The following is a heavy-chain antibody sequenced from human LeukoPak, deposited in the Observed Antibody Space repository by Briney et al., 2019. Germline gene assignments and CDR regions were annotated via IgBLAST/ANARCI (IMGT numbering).Heavy chain of an antibody. CDR1: GFTFSSYG. V-gene: IGHV3-30*18. CDR2: ISYDGSNK. J-gene: IGHJ4*02. CDR3: AKVLSKGGGYYLTDY. Sequence: GGSLRLSCAASGFTFSSYGMHWVRQAPGKGLEWVAVISYDGSNKYYADSVKGRFTISRDNSKNTLYLQMNSLRAEDTAVYYCAKVLSKGGGYYLTDYWGQGTLVTVSS. D-gene: IGHD3-22*01.